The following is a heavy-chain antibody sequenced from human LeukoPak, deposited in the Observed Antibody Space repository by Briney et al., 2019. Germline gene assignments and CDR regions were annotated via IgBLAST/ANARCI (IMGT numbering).Heavy chain of an antibody. CDR3: ARGINDYGGTSDAFDI. J-gene: IGHJ3*02. V-gene: IGHV4-30-4*01. Sequence: PSETLSLTCTVSGGSISSGDYYWSWIRQPPGKGLEWIGYIYYSGSTYYNPSLKSRVTISVDTSKNQFSLKLSSVTAADTAVYYCARGINDYGGTSDAFDIWGQGTMVTVSS. CDR1: GGSISSGDYY. D-gene: IGHD4-23*01. CDR2: IYYSGST.